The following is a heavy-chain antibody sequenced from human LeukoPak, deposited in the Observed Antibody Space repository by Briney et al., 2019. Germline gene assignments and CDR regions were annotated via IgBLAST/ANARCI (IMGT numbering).Heavy chain of an antibody. CDR3: ARDSVASSGYWPKGFDAFDI. CDR1: GFTFSSYG. D-gene: IGHD3-22*01. CDR2: IWYDGSNK. J-gene: IGHJ3*02. Sequence: GRSLRLSCAASGFTFSSYGMHWVRQAPGKGLEWVAVIWYDGSNKYYADSVKGRFTISRDNSKNTLYLQMNSLRAEDTAVYYCARDSVASSGYWPKGFDAFDIWGQGTMVTVSS. V-gene: IGHV3-33*01.